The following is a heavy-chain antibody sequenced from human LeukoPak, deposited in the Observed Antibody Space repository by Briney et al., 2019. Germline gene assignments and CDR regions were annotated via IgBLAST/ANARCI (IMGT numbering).Heavy chain of an antibody. D-gene: IGHD6-19*01. CDR2: ISSSGSTI. J-gene: IGHJ4*02. Sequence: GGSLRLSCAASGFTFSDYYMSWIRQAPGKGLEWVSYISSSGSTIYYADSVKGRFTISRDNAKNTLYLQMNSLRAEDTAVYYCAEIYSSGWYGDYWGQGTLVTVSS. CDR1: GFTFSDYY. CDR3: AEIYSSGWYGDY. V-gene: IGHV3-11*01.